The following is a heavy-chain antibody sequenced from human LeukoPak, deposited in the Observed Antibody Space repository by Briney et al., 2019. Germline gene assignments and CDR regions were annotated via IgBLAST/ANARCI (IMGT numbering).Heavy chain of an antibody. V-gene: IGHV4-4*02. CDR3: ATRSPLVDAIL. CDR2: IYHTGTT. Sequence: SGTLSLTCFVSGGSISNGNWCTWVRQPPGKGLEWIGEIYHTGTTNYNTSLESRVTISIDESTNRFSLNLRSATAADTAVYYCATRSPLVDAILWGQGTLVTVSS. D-gene: IGHD5-12*01. J-gene: IGHJ4*02. CDR1: GGSISNGNW.